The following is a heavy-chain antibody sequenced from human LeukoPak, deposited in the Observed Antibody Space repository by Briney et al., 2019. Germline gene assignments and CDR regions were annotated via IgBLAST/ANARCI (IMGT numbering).Heavy chain of an antibody. CDR2: ISGSGGST. CDR1: GFTFSSYA. D-gene: IGHD2-15*01. CDR3: ANPVVAATPDGSSSFG. Sequence: GGTLRLSCAASGFTFSSYAMSWVRQAPGKGLEWVSAISGSGGSTYYADSVKGRFTISRDNSKNTLYLQMNSLRAEDTAVYYCANPVVAATPDGSSSFGWGQGTLVTVSS. J-gene: IGHJ4*02. V-gene: IGHV3-23*01.